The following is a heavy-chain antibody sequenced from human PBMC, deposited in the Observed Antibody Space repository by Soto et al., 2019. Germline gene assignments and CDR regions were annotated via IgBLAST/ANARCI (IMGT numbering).Heavy chain of an antibody. CDR3: AGHLYSGDSSGSFGY. CDR2: IFYSGNT. D-gene: IGHD6-19*01. J-gene: IGHJ4*02. Sequence: QLQLQESGPGLVKPSETLSLTCTVSDDSIGRSNYFWGWIRQPPGKGLEWIGNIFYSGNTHYNPSLESRVTIALDTSNHHSSLRVSSVTAADTAVYYCAGHLYSGDSSGSFGYWGPGALVIVSS. CDR1: DDSIGRSNYF. V-gene: IGHV4-39*01.